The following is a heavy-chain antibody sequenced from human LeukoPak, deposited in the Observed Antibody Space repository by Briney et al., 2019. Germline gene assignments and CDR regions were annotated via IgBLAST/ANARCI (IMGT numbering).Heavy chain of an antibody. Sequence: GGSLRLSCAASGFTVSSNYMSWVRQAPGKGLERVSFIYTTGRTYYADSVKGRFTVSRDDSKNTVFLQMHSLRVEDTAVYYCARDPPMTTDYGLDVWGQGTTVTVSS. CDR2: IYTTGRT. V-gene: IGHV3-66*01. D-gene: IGHD4-11*01. CDR3: ARDPPMTTDYGLDV. CDR1: GFTVSSNY. J-gene: IGHJ6*02.